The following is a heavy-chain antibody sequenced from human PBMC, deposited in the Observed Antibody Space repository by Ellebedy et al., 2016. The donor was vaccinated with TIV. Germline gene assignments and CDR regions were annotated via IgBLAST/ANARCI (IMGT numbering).Heavy chain of an antibody. CDR2: IYHSGII. J-gene: IGHJ4*02. V-gene: IGHV4/OR15-8*01. D-gene: IGHD4-17*01. CDR1: GFSVSTND. CDR3: ARVTTAVTPHFDV. Sequence: ESLKISXVASGFSVSTNDINCVRQAPGKGLEWIGEIYHSGIINYNPSLKSRTSISIDQSNNQLSLKMDSATAADTAVYFCARVTTAVTPHFDVWGQGILVAVSS.